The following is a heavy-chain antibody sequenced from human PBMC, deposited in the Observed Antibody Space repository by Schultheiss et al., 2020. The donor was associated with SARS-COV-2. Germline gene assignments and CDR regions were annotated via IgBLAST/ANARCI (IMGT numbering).Heavy chain of an antibody. Sequence: SETLSLTCTVSGGSISSSSYYWGWIRQPPGKGLEWIGSIYYSGSTYYNPSLKSRVTISVDTSKNQFSLKLSSVTAADTAVYYCARVWFGEFGTFDIWGQGTMVTVSS. D-gene: IGHD3-10*01. CDR3: ARVWFGEFGTFDI. CDR1: GGSISSSSYY. J-gene: IGHJ3*02. CDR2: IYYSGST. V-gene: IGHV4-39*01.